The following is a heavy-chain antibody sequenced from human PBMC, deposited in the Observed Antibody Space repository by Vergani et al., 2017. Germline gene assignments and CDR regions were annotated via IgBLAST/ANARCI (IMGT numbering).Heavy chain of an antibody. Sequence: VLLVESGGDLVQPGGSLRLSCAASGFTFNSYGMHWVRQAPGKGLEWVASIRSDESRRYYGDSMEGPFTISRDNSKNTLYLQMKSLRPEDTAVYYCARGLGGYWYSSSWYVDYWGQGTLVTVSS. D-gene: IGHD6-13*01. J-gene: IGHJ4*02. CDR3: ARGLGGYWYSSSWYVDY. V-gene: IGHV3-30*02. CDR2: IRSDESRR. CDR1: GFTFNSYG.